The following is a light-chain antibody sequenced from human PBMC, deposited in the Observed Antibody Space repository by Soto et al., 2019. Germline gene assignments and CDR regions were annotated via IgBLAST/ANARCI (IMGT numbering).Light chain of an antibody. Sequence: EIVLTQSPGTLSLSPGERATLSCRASQSVSSSYLAWYQQKPGQAPRLLIYGASNRATGIPDRFSGSGSGTDFTLTISRLESEDFAVYYCQQYGSSPPYTFGQGTQLEIK. CDR1: QSVSSSY. V-gene: IGKV3-20*01. CDR3: QQYGSSPPYT. CDR2: GAS. J-gene: IGKJ2*01.